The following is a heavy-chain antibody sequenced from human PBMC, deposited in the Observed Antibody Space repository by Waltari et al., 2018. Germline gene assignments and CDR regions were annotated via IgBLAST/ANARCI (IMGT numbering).Heavy chain of an antibody. J-gene: IGHJ6*03. Sequence: QVQLVQSGAEVKKPGSSVKVSCKASGGTFSSYAISWVQQAPGQGLEWMGGIIPIFGTANYAQKFQGRVTITADKSTSTAYMELSSLRSEDTAVYYCAREPQIAVASYYYYYYMDVWGKGTTVTVSS. CDR3: AREPQIAVASYYYYYYMDV. D-gene: IGHD6-19*01. CDR1: GGTFSSYA. V-gene: IGHV1-69*14. CDR2: IIPIFGTA.